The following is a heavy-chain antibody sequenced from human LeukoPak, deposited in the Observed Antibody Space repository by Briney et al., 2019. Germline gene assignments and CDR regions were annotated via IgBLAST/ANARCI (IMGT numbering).Heavy chain of an antibody. J-gene: IGHJ3*02. Sequence: GASVKVSCKASGYTFTVYYMHWVRQAPGQGLEWMGWINPNSGGTNYAQKFQGRVTMTRDTSISTAYMELSRLRSDDTAVYYCARVFIATFDYDILTGYYPRDAFDIWGQGTMVTVSS. V-gene: IGHV1-2*02. D-gene: IGHD3-9*01. CDR3: ARVFIATFDYDILTGYYPRDAFDI. CDR2: INPNSGGT. CDR1: GYTFTVYY.